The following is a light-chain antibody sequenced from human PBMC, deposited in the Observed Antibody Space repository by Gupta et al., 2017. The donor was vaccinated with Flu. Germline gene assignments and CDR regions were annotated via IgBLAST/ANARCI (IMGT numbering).Light chain of an antibody. CDR2: DNN. CDR1: SSNIGAGYA. V-gene: IGLV1-40*01. J-gene: IGLJ1*01. CDR3: QSYDSRLRENV. Sequence: SVLTPPPSVSGAPRRRVTISCTGRSSNIGAGYAVHWYQQLPGMVPKLLIYDNNNRPSGVPDRFSGSKSGPSASLAIAGLQAEDEADYYCQSYDSRLRENVFGTGTKVTVL.